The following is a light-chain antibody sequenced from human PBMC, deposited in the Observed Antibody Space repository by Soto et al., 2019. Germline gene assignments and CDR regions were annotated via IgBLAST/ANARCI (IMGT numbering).Light chain of an antibody. J-gene: IGLJ2*01. V-gene: IGLV1-40*01. CDR2: GNT. Sequence: QSVLTQPPSVSGAPGQRVTISCTGSSANIGAGYDVHWYQQLPGRAPKLIIYGNTNRPSGVPDRFSGSKSGTSASLAITGLQAEDEADYYCLSFDSSLGVVFGGGTKVTVL. CDR3: LSFDSSLGVV. CDR1: SANIGAGYD.